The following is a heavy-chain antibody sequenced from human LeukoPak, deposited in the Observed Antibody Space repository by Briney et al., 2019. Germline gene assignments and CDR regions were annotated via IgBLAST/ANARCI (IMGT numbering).Heavy chain of an antibody. D-gene: IGHD3-3*01. CDR2: IYYSGST. J-gene: IGHJ5*02. V-gene: IGHV4-39*01. CDR1: GGSISSSSYY. CDR3: ARLTYYDPAGFDP. Sequence: SETLSLTCTVSGGSISSSSYYWGWIRQPPGKGLEWLGSIYYSGSTYYNPSLKSRVTISVDTSKNQFSLKLSSVTAADTAVYYCARLTYYDPAGFDPWGQGTLVTVSS.